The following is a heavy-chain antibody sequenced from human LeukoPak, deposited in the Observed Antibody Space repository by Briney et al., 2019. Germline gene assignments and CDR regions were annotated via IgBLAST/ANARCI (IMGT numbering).Heavy chain of an antibody. V-gene: IGHV3-9*01. CDR3: VKPRGAYSSGWYLYFDY. CDR2: ISWNSGNI. J-gene: IGHJ4*02. D-gene: IGHD6-19*01. CDR1: GFSFDDYA. Sequence: PGRSLRLSCAASGFSFDDYAMHWVRQAPGRGLEWVSGISWNSGNIAYADSVKGRFTISRDNAKNSLYLQMNSLRAEDTALYYCVKPRGAYSSGWYLYFDYWGQGTLVTVSS.